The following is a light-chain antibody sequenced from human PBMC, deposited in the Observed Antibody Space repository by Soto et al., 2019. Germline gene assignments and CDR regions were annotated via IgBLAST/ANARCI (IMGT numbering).Light chain of an antibody. CDR1: SSDVGGYNR. Sequence: SVLTQPPSVSGPPGQSVTISCTGTSSDVGGYNRVSWYQQPPDTAPKVMIYEVSNRPSGVPDRFSGSKSGNTASLTISGLQAEDEADYYCCSFTTSSTYVFGTGTKVTVL. CDR3: CSFTTSSTYV. J-gene: IGLJ1*01. CDR2: EVS. V-gene: IGLV2-18*02.